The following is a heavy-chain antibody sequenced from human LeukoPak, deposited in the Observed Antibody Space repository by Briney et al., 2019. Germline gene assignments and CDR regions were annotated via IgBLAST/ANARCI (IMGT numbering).Heavy chain of an antibody. CDR3: ARADIIVVAGATPVGSGFEY. CDR1: GYTFTTYG. V-gene: IGHV1-18*01. CDR2: ISAHKGDT. J-gene: IGHJ4*02. Sequence: ASVKVSCKTSGYTFTTYGISWLQQAPGQGLEWMGWISAHKGDTEYAQKFQGRVTMTRDTSTSTAYMELQSLTSDDTAVYYCARADIIVVAGATPVGSGFEYWGQGALITVSS. D-gene: IGHD2-15*01.